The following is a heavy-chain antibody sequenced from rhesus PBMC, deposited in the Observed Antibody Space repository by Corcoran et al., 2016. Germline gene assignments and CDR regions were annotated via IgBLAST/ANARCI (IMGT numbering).Heavy chain of an antibody. CDR1: GGSVSSSNW. CDR3: ARDWTDYGLDY. CDR2: ISGSSGST. D-gene: IGHD4-29*01. V-gene: IGHV4-65*01. Sequence: QVQLQESGPGLVKPSETLSLTCAVSGGSVSSSNWWSWIRQPPGKGLEWIGYISGSSGSTYYNPSLQSRVTISTDTSKNQFSLKLSSVTAADTAVYYCARDWTDYGLDYWGQGVLVTVSS. J-gene: IGHJ4*01.